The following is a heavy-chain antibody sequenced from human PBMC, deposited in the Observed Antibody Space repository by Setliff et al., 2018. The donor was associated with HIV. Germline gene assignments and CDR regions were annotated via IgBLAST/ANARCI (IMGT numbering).Heavy chain of an antibody. CDR2: INHSGST. D-gene: IGHD3-10*01. J-gene: IGHJ4*02. CDR1: GGSFSDYY. V-gene: IGHV4-34*01. CDR3: ARGQPPPGPGLVRGAYSSGSLDY. Sequence: PSETLSLTCAVYGGSFSDYYWSWIRQPPGKGLEWIGEINHSGSTEYNSSLKSRVTISVDTSKKQFSLNLTSLTAADTAVYYCARGQPPPGPGLVRGAYSSGSLDYWGQGTQVTVSS.